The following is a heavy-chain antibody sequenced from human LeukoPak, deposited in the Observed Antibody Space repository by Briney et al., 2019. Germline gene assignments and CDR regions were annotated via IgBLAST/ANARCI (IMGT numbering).Heavy chain of an antibody. D-gene: IGHD6-19*01. J-gene: IGHJ6*02. CDR3: AKVPGRYSSGWYIYYYYGMDV. Sequence: HAGGSLRLSCTASGFTFSSYTMTWVRQAPGKGLKWVSTITTGDGNTYYADSVKGRFTISRDNSKNTLYLQMNSLRAEDTAVYYCAKVPGRYSSGWYIYYYYGMDVWGQGTTVTVSS. CDR2: ITTGDGNT. CDR1: GFTFSSYT. V-gene: IGHV3-23*01.